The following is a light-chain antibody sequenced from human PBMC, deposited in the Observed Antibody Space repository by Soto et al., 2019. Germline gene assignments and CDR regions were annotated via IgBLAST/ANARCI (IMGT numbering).Light chain of an antibody. CDR2: EVN. J-gene: IGLJ1*01. V-gene: IGLV2-8*01. CDR3: SSYAGSNNYV. Sequence: QSALTQPPSASGSPGQSVTISCTGTSSDVGEWNYVSWYQHHPGKAPKLMIYEVNKRPSGVPDRFSGSKSGNTASLTVSGLQAEDEADYYCSSYAGSNNYVFGGGTKVTVL. CDR1: SSDVGEWNY.